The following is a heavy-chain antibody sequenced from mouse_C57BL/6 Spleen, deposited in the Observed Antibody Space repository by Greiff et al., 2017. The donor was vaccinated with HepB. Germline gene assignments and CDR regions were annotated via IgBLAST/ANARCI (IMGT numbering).Heavy chain of an antibody. Sequence: QVQLQQSGAELMKPGASVKLSCKATGYTFTGYWIEWVKQRPGHGLEWIGEILPGSGSTNYNEKFKGKATLTADTSSNTAYMQLRSLKTEDSAIYYCARYYYCSLRYVDVWGTGTTVTVSS. V-gene: IGHV1-9*01. CDR2: ILPGSGST. J-gene: IGHJ1*03. CDR3: ARYYYCSLRYVDV. D-gene: IGHD1-1*01. CDR1: GYTFTGYW.